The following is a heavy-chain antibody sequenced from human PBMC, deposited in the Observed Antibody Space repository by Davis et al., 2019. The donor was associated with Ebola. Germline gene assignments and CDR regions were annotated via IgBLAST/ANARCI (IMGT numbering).Heavy chain of an antibody. CDR3: AREIAAAGHFRRYYFDY. CDR2: ISSSGSII. V-gene: IGHV3-48*03. J-gene: IGHJ4*02. D-gene: IGHD6-13*01. Sequence: GESLKISCAASGFTFSSYEMNWVRQAPGKGLEWVSYISSSGSIIYYADSVKGRFTISRDNAKNSLYLQMNSLRAEDTAVYYCAREIAAAGHFRRYYFDYWGQGTLVTVSS. CDR1: GFTFSSYE.